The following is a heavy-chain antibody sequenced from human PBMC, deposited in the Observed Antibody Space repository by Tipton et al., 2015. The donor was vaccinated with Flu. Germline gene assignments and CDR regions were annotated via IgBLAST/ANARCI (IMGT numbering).Heavy chain of an antibody. D-gene: IGHD2-2*01. CDR2: ISGSGTAT. J-gene: IGHJ6*02. Sequence: SLRLSCAASGFTFRNYEMNWVRQAPGKGLEWLSFISGSGTATSYADPVRGRFTISRDNSKNSMYLQMSSLRAEDTAVYYCARAAMYDYYGLDVWGHGTTVTVSS. CDR1: GFTFRNYE. CDR3: ARAAMYDYYGLDV. V-gene: IGHV3-48*03.